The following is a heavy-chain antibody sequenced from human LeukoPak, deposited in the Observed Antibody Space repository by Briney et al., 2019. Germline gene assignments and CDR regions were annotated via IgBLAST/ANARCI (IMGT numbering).Heavy chain of an antibody. Sequence: GGSLRLSCAASGFTFSSYAMHWVRQAPGKGLEWVAVISYDGSNKYYADSVKGRFTISRDNSKNTLYLQMNGLRAEDTAVYYCARDHQYYFDSWGQGTLVTVSS. D-gene: IGHD2-2*01. CDR3: ARDHQYYFDS. V-gene: IGHV3-30*01. J-gene: IGHJ4*02. CDR2: ISYDGSNK. CDR1: GFTFSSYA.